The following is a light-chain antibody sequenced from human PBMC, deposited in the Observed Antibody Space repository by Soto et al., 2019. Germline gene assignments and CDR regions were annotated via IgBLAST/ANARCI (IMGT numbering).Light chain of an antibody. J-gene: IGKJ4*01. V-gene: IGKV1-5*03. CDR1: ENILSW. CDR3: QQANSFPLT. CDR2: KAS. Sequence: DIQMTQSPSTLSASVGDRVTIICRASENILSWLAWYQQKPGKAPRLLIYKASTLQSGVPSRFSGSRSGTDFTLTISSLQPEDFATYYCQQANSFPLTFGGGTKVDIK.